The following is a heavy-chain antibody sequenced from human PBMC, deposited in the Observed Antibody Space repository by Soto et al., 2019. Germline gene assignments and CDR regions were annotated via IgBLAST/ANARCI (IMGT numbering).Heavy chain of an antibody. J-gene: IGHJ4*02. V-gene: IGHV3-23*01. Sequence: GGSLRLSCAASGFTFKNYVMGWVRQAPAKGLEWFSAISGGGGTYYADSVKGRFTISRDNAKNSLYLQMNSLRAEDTALYYCAKALGFGELLYDYWGQGTLVTVSS. CDR1: GFTFKNYV. D-gene: IGHD3-10*01. CDR3: AKALGFGELLYDY. CDR2: ISGGGGT.